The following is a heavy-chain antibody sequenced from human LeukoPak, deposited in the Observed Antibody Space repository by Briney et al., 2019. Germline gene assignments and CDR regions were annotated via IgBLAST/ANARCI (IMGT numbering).Heavy chain of an antibody. J-gene: IGHJ4*02. V-gene: IGHV3-74*01. CDR2: INSDGTIT. CDR1: GFTFTSYC. Sequence: GGSLSLSCAASGFTFTSYCVHWVRHARGKGRVWLSRINSDGTITSYADSLEGRFTISRDNAKNTVYLQMNSLRAEDTAVYYCARPGVGFDYWGQGALVTVSS. CDR3: ARPGVGFDY.